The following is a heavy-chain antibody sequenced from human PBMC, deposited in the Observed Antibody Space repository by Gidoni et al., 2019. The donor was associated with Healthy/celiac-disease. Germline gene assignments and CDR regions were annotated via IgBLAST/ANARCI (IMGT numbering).Heavy chain of an antibody. CDR2: ISSSSSYI. Sequence: EVQLVESGGGLVKPGGSLRHSCAASAFTFSSYSMNWVRQAPGKGLEWVSSISSSSSYIYYADSVKGRFTSSRDNAKNSLYLQMNSLRAEDTAVYYCATPRWGNAPHYMDVWGKGTTVTVSS. CDR1: AFTFSSYS. D-gene: IGHD2-8*02. V-gene: IGHV3-21*01. J-gene: IGHJ6*03. CDR3: ATPRWGNAPHYMDV.